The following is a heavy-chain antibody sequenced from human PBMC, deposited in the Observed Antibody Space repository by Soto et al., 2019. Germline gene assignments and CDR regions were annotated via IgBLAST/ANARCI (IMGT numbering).Heavy chain of an antibody. CDR1: GGSFSGYY. CDR2: INHSGST. D-gene: IGHD3-3*01. J-gene: IGHJ6*02. V-gene: IGHV4-34*01. Sequence: PSETLSLTCAVYGGSFSGYYWSWIRQPPGKGLEWIGEINHSGSTNYNPSLKSRVTISVDTSKNQFSLKLSSVTAADTAVYYCARGYYDFWSGYYPIYGYYYYYGMDVWGQGTTVTVSS. CDR3: ARGYYDFWSGYYPIYGYYYYYGMDV.